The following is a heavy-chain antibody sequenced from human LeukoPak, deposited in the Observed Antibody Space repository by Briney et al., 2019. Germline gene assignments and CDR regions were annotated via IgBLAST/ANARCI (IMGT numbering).Heavy chain of an antibody. V-gene: IGHV3-21*01. CDR1: GFTFSSYN. J-gene: IGHJ5*02. D-gene: IGHD3-10*01. Sequence: GGSLRLSCAASGFTFSSYNMNWVRQAPGKGLEWVSSITSGSSYIYYADSVKGRFTISRDNAKNSLYLQMNSLRAEDTAVYYCARDKVWFGARFDPWGQGTLVTVSS. CDR3: ARDKVWFGARFDP. CDR2: ITSGSSYI.